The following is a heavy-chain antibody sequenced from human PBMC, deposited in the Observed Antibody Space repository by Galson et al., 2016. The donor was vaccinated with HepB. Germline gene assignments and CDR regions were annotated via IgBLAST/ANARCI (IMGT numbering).Heavy chain of an antibody. D-gene: IGHD1-1*01. CDR3: ARDEASRLYGVQAGTPGYYLDS. V-gene: IGHV3-21*01. CDR2: ISSRSTYI. CDR1: GFTFSTQS. J-gene: IGHJ4*02. Sequence: SLRLSCAASGFTFSTQSMNWVRQAPGKGLEWVSSISSRSTYIHYADSVEGRFTISRDNAKNSLYLQMNSLRVEDTAVYFCARDEASRLYGVQAGTPGYYLDSWGQGTRVSVSS.